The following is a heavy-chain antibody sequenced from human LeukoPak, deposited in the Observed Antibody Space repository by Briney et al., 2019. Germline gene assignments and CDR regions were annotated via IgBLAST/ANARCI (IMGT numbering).Heavy chain of an antibody. D-gene: IGHD3-10*01. Sequence: SETLSLTCTVSGGSISSYYWSWIRQPPGKGLEWIGYIYYSGSTNYNPSLKSRVTISVDTSKNQFSLKLSSVTAADTAVYYCARGSGVGPYYYYMGVWGKGTTVTVSS. CDR1: GGSISSYY. V-gene: IGHV4-59*01. J-gene: IGHJ6*03. CDR2: IYYSGST. CDR3: ARGSGVGPYYYYMGV.